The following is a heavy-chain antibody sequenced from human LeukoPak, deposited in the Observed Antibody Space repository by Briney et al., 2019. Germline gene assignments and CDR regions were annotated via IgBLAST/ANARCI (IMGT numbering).Heavy chain of an antibody. Sequence: ASVKVSCKASGYTFTGYYMHWVRQAPGQGLEWMGWSNPTSGGTNSAQKFQGRVTMTRDTSISTAYMELSRLRSDDTAVYYCAREGSSYSSSWYADAFDIWGQGTMVTVSS. CDR1: GYTFTGYY. V-gene: IGHV1-2*02. CDR2: SNPTSGGT. D-gene: IGHD6-13*01. J-gene: IGHJ3*02. CDR3: AREGSSYSSSWYADAFDI.